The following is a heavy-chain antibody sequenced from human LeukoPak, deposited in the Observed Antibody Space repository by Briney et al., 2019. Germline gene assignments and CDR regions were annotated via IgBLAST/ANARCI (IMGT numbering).Heavy chain of an antibody. CDR2: IISSGTDT. V-gene: IGHV3-23*01. J-gene: IGHJ4*02. CDR3: AKKIAVAGNNFDY. Sequence: GGSLRLSCAASGFTFRNYAMGWVRRAPGKGLEWVSTIISSGTDTYYADSVKGRFTISRDNSKNTLHLQMNSLRAEDTAVYYCAKKIAVAGNNFDYWGQGTLVTVSS. CDR1: GFTFRNYA. D-gene: IGHD6-19*01.